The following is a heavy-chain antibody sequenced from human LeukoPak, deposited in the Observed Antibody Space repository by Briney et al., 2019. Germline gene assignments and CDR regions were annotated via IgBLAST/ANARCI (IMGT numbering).Heavy chain of an antibody. CDR2: TSYDGSNK. V-gene: IGHV3-30*18. CDR1: GFTFSSYG. CDR3: AKDQIISGGYCTNGVCPSFGMDV. D-gene: IGHD2-8*01. Sequence: PGRSLRLSCAASGFTFSSYGMHWVRQAPGKGLEWVAVTSYDGSNKYYADSVKGRFTISRDNSKNTLYLQMNSLRAEDTAVYYCAKDQIISGGYCTNGVCPSFGMDVWGQGTTVTVSS. J-gene: IGHJ6*02.